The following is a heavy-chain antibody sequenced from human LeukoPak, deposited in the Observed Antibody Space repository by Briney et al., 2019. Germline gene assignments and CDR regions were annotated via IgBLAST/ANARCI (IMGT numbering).Heavy chain of an antibody. V-gene: IGHV3-74*01. CDR3: VRGLGGL. D-gene: IGHD3-16*01. Sequence: GGTLRLSCASSRFTPINHWIHWVPQASGKGLVCSSRINGDGTLTTYEDSVKGRLTISRDNDKNTVYVQMNSLRDEDTAVFYCVRGLGGLWGQGKMVTVSS. J-gene: IGHJ3*01. CDR2: INGDGTLT. CDR1: RFTPINHW.